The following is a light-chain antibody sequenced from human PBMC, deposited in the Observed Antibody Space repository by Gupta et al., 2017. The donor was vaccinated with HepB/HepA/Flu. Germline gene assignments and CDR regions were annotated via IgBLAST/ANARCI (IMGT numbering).Light chain of an antibody. CDR2: RDD. V-gene: IGLV3-9*01. CDR1: NIRSKS. J-gene: IGLJ2*01. CDR3: QVWDSSTYVL. Sequence: SYXLTXPLSLSVAXXQTARITSGGNNIRSKSVHWYQQKPGQAPVLVIYRDDNRPSGIPERFSGSNSGNTATLTISRAQAGDEADYYCQVWDSSTYVLFGGGTKLTVL.